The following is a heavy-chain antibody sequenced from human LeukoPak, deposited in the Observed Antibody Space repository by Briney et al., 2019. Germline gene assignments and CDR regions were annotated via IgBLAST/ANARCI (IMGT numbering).Heavy chain of an antibody. V-gene: IGHV1-2*02. CDR3: AREYYDILTGLLRSLDY. Sequence: ASVKVSCKASGYTFTGYYMHWVRQAPGQGLEWMGWINPNSGGTNYAQKFQGRVTMTRDTSISTAYMELSRLRSDDTAVYYCAREYYDILTGLLRSLDYWGQGTLVTVSS. D-gene: IGHD3-9*01. J-gene: IGHJ4*02. CDR2: INPNSGGT. CDR1: GYTFTGYY.